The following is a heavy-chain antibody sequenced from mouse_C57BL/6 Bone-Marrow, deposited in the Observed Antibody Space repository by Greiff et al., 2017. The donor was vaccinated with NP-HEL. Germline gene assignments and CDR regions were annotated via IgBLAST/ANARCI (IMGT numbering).Heavy chain of an antibody. D-gene: IGHD2-4*01. V-gene: IGHV5-16*01. J-gene: IGHJ4*01. Sequence: EVHLVESEGGLVQPGSSMKLSCTTSGFTFSDYYMALVRQVPEKGLDWVANINYDGSSTYYLDSLKSRFIISRDNAKNILYLKMSSLKSEDTATYYCAREGGLRRRTYAMDYWGQGTSVTVSS. CDR1: GFTFSDYY. CDR2: INYDGSST. CDR3: AREGGLRRRTYAMDY.